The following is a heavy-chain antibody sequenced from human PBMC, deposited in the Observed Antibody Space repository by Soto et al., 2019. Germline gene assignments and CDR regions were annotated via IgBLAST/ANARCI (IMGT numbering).Heavy chain of an antibody. CDR1: GGSFSPNY. D-gene: IGHD6-19*01. V-gene: IGHV4-59*01. CDR2: IYYSGNT. CDR3: ARSTGVAAHY. J-gene: IGHJ4*02. Sequence: SETLSLTCTVSGGSFSPNYWAWIRQPPGKGLEWIGYIYYSGNTYYNPSLQSRVTISIDTSKNQFSLKLTSVTAADMAVYYCARSTGVAAHYWGQGTLVTVSS.